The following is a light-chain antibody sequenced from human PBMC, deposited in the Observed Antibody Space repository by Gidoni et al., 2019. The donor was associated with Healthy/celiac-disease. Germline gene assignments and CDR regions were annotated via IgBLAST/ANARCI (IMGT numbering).Light chain of an antibody. V-gene: IGKV1-33*01. J-gene: IGKJ2*01. Sequence: DIQMTQSPSSLSASVGDRVTITCQASQDISNDLNWYQQKPGKAPKLLIYDASNLETGVPSRFSGSGSGTDFIFTISSLQPEDIATYYCQQYDNLPYTFGQGTKLEIK. CDR3: QQYDNLPYT. CDR2: DAS. CDR1: QDISND.